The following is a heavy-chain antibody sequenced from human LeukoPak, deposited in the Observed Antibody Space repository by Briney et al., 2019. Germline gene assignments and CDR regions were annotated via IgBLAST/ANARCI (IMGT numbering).Heavy chain of an antibody. CDR3: ATDRYYGSGSYYTGAFDI. D-gene: IGHD3-10*01. J-gene: IGHJ3*02. CDR2: FDPEDGET. V-gene: IGHV1-24*01. CDR1: GYTLTELS. Sequence: GASVKVSCKVSGYTLTELSMHWVRQAPGKGLEWMGGFDPEDGETIYAQKFQGRVTMTEDTSTDTAYMELSSLRSEDTAVYYCATDRYYGSGSYYTGAFDIWGQGTMVTVSS.